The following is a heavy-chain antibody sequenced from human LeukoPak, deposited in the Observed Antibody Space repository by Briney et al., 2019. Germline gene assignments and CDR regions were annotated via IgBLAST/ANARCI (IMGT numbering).Heavy chain of an antibody. V-gene: IGHV3-30-3*01. CDR1: GFTFSSYA. Sequence: GGSLRLSCAASGFTFSSYAMHWVRQAPGKGLEWVAVISYDGSNKYYADSVKGRFTISRDNSKNTLYLQVNSLRAEDTAVYYCARGPFYDSSGYFDYWGQGTLVTVSS. CDR3: ARGPFYDSSGYFDY. J-gene: IGHJ4*02. CDR2: ISYDGSNK. D-gene: IGHD3-22*01.